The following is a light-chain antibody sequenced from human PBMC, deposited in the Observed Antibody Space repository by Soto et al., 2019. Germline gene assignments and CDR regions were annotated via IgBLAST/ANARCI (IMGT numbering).Light chain of an antibody. CDR1: QSIDSW. Sequence: EIQMTQSPSSVSASVGDEVAITCRASQSIDSWLTWYQQKPGKAPKLLIYAASRLQSGVPSRFSGSESGTTFTLTITNLQPEDFATYYCQQASSFPLTFGGGTKVDIK. CDR3: QQASSFPLT. CDR2: AAS. V-gene: IGKV1-12*01. J-gene: IGKJ4*01.